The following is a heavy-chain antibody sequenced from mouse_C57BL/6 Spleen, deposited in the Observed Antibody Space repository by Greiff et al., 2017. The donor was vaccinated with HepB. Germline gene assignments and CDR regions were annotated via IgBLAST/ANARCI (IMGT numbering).Heavy chain of an antibody. CDR3: ARRGRSFYYFDY. J-gene: IGHJ2*01. CDR1: GYAFSSYW. Sequence: LQESGAELVKPGASVKISCKASGYAFSSYWMNWVKQRPGKGLEWIGQIYPGDGDTNYNGKFKGKATLTADKSSSTAYMQLSSLTSEDSAVYFCARRGRSFYYFDYWGQGTTLTVSS. CDR2: IYPGDGDT. V-gene: IGHV1-80*01.